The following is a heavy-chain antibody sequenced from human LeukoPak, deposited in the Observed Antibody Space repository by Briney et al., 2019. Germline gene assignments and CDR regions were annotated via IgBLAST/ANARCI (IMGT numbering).Heavy chain of an antibody. Sequence: PSETLSLTCAVYGGSFSGYYWSWIRQPPGEGLEWIGEINHSGSTNYNPSLKSRVTISVDTSKNQFSLKLSSVTAADTAVYYCARGSENYYDSSGLDYWGQGTLVTVSS. J-gene: IGHJ4*02. CDR2: INHSGST. V-gene: IGHV4-34*01. D-gene: IGHD3-22*01. CDR3: ARGSENYYDSSGLDY. CDR1: GGSFSGYY.